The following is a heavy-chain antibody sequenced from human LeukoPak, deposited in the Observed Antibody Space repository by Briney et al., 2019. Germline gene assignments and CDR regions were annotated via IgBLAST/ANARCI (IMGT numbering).Heavy chain of an antibody. J-gene: IGHJ6*02. D-gene: IGHD6-19*01. CDR1: GDSVPSNSVT. Sequence: SQTLSLTCAISGDSVPSNSVTWNWIRQSPSRGLEWLGRAYYRSKWFNDYAVSVKSRITITSDTSKNQFSLQLNSVTPEDTAVYYCARTRYSSGGAYYYGVDVWGQGTTVTVSS. CDR3: ARTRYSSGGAYYYGVDV. V-gene: IGHV6-1*01. CDR2: AYYRSKWFN.